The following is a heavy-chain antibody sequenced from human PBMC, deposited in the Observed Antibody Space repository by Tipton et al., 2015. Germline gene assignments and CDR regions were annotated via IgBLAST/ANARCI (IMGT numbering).Heavy chain of an antibody. J-gene: IGHJ6*02. CDR2: ISWNSGNI. V-gene: IGHV3-9*01. CDR1: GFTFSGYS. CDR3: AKGWFGAYYYGMDV. D-gene: IGHD3-10*01. Sequence: SLRLSCAASGFTFSGYSMNWVRQAPGKGLEWVSAISWNSGNIDYADAVKGRFTISRDNAKNSLYLQMNSLRPDDTAFYYCAKGWFGAYYYGMDVWGQGTTVTVSS.